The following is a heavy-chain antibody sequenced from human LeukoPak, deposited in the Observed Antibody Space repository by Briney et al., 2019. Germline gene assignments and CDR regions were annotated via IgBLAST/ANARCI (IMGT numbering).Heavy chain of an antibody. CDR1: GFTFSSYG. J-gene: IGHJ4*02. Sequence: GGSLRLSCAASGFTFSSYGMHWVRQAPGKGLEWVAIIWYDGSNKYYADSVKGRFTISRDNSKNTLYLQMNSLRAEDTAVYYCAKDGTTVTTLNYFDYWGQATLVTLSS. V-gene: IGHV3-33*06. CDR2: IWYDGSNK. CDR3: AKDGTTVTTLNYFDY. D-gene: IGHD4-17*01.